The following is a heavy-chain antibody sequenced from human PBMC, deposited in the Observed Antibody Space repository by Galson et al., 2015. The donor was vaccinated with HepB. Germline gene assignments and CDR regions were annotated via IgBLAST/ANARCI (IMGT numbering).Heavy chain of an antibody. V-gene: IGHV3-49*04. CDR3: TRDSYYDSSGYYF. CDR1: GFTFGDYA. D-gene: IGHD3-22*01. CDR2: IRSKAYGGTT. J-gene: IGHJ4*02. Sequence: SLRLSCAASGFTFGDYAMSWVRQAPGKGLEWVGFIRSKAYGGTTEYAASVKGRFTISRDDSKSIAYLQMNSLKTEDTAVYYCTRDSYYDSSGYYFWGQGTLVTVSS.